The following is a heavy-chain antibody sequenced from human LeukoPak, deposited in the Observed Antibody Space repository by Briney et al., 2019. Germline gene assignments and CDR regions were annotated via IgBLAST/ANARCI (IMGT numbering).Heavy chain of an antibody. CDR1: GFTFSSYW. D-gene: IGHD3-10*01. V-gene: IGHV3-7*01. CDR2: IKQDGSEK. Sequence: GGSLRLSCAASGFTFSSYWMSWVRQAPGKGLEWVANIKQDGSEKYYVDSVKGQFTISRDNAKNSLYLQMNSLRAEDTAVYYCASANTYYYGSGSSYYMDVWGKGTTVTVSS. J-gene: IGHJ6*03. CDR3: ASANTYYYGSGSSYYMDV.